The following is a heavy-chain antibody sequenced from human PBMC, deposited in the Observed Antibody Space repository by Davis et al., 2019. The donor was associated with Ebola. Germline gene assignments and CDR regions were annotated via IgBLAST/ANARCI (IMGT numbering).Heavy chain of an antibody. J-gene: IGHJ4*02. D-gene: IGHD5-12*01. CDR2: THGSGRT. CDR1: GGSISGFF. CDR3: VRHVRGYD. Sequence: MPSETLSLTCTVSGGSISGFFWSWIRQSPGEGLEWIGYTHGSGRTSYNPSFKSRVTISLDMSKNQFSLKVGSVTAADTAVYYCVRHVRGYDWGQGIPVTVSS. V-gene: IGHV4-59*08.